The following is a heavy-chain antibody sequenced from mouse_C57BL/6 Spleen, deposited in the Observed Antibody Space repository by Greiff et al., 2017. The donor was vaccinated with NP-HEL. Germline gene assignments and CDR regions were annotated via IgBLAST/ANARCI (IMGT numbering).Heavy chain of an antibody. J-gene: IGHJ1*03. CDR1: GYTFSSYW. CDR3: ARVGEIYYYGSGGYFDV. Sequence: QVQLQQPGAELVRPGTSVKLSCKASGYTFSSYWMPWVKQRPGQGLEWIGVIDPSDSYTNYNQKFKGKATLTVDTSSSTAYMQLSSLTSEDSAVYYCARVGEIYYYGSGGYFDVWGTGTTVTVSS. CDR2: IDPSDSYT. V-gene: IGHV1-59*01. D-gene: IGHD1-1*01.